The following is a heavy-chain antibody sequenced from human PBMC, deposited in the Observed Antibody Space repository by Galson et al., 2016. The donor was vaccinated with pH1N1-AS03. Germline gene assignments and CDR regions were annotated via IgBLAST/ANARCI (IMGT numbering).Heavy chain of an antibody. CDR2: FDRKDGEA. Sequence: SVKVSCKVSGLSLSELSMHWVRQAPGKGLEWMGCFDRKDGEAIYAQKFQGRLTVTEDRSTDTAYMELSSLRPEGTATYYCATDYDYWGQGTLVTVAS. J-gene: IGHJ4*02. V-gene: IGHV1-24*01. CDR3: ATDYDY. CDR1: GLSLSELS.